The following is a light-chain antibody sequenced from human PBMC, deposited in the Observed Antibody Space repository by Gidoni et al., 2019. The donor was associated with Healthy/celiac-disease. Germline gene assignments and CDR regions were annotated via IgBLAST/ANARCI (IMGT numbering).Light chain of an antibody. CDR3: QKYHSAPLT. Sequence: DSQMTQSPSSLSASVGDRVTITCRESEGISNYLAWYQQKPGKVPKLLIYSASTLQSGVPSRFSGSGSWTDFTLTIISLQPEDVATYYCQKYHSAPLTFGGGTKVEIK. CDR1: EGISNY. J-gene: IGKJ4*01. V-gene: IGKV1-27*01. CDR2: SAS.